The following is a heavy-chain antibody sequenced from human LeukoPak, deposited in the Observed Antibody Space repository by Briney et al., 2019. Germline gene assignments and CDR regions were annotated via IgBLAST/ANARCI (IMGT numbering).Heavy chain of an antibody. CDR3: ARDNKGELNFDY. CDR2: IRYDGSNK. V-gene: IGHV3-30*02. Sequence: PGGSLRLSCAASGFTFSSYGMHWVRQAPGKGLEWVAFIRYDGSNKYYADSVKGRFTISRDNSKNTLYLQMNSLRAEDTAVYYCARDNKGELNFDYWGQGTLVTVSS. D-gene: IGHD1-7*01. J-gene: IGHJ4*02. CDR1: GFTFSSYG.